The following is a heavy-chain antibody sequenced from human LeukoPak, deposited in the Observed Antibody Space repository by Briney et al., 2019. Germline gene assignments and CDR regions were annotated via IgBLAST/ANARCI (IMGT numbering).Heavy chain of an antibody. CDR1: GFTFSSYA. Sequence: PGGSLRLSCAASGFTFSSYAMSWVRQAPGKGLEWVSTISSSGGSTYYADSVKGRFTISRDNSKDTLYLHMNSLRAEDTAVYYCAKSHGYSYGFDYWGQGTLVTVSS. CDR2: ISSSGGST. CDR3: AKSHGYSYGFDY. V-gene: IGHV3-23*01. J-gene: IGHJ4*02. D-gene: IGHD5-18*01.